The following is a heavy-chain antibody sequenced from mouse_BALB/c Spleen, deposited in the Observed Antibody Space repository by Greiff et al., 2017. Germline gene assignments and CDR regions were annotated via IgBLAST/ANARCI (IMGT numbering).Heavy chain of an antibody. D-gene: IGHD2-3*01. CDR3: ARLMVTTHWYFDV. J-gene: IGHJ1*01. CDR2: ISYSGST. CDR1: GYSITSDYA. Sequence: EVKLMESGPGLVKPSQSLSLTCTVTGYSITSDYAWNWIRQFPGNKLEWMGYISYSGSTSYNPSLKSRISITRDTSKNQFFLQLNSVTTEDTATYYCARLMVTTHWYFDVWGAGTTVTVSS. V-gene: IGHV3-2*02.